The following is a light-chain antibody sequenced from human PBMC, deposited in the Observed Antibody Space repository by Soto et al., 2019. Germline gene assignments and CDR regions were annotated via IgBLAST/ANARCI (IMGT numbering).Light chain of an antibody. J-gene: IGKJ4*01. Sequence: EFVLTQSPGTLSLSPGERATLSCRASQTVRNNYLAWYQQKPGQAPRLLIYDASSRATGIPDRFSGGGSGTDFTLTIRRLEPEDFAVYYCKQRSNWPLTFGGGTKVDIK. CDR2: DAS. V-gene: IGKV3D-20*02. CDR3: KQRSNWPLT. CDR1: QTVRNNY.